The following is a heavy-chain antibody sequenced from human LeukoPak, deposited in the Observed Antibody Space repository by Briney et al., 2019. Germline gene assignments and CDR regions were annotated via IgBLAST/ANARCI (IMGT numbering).Heavy chain of an antibody. CDR2: ISDIGSI. CDR3: ASSSYSNYGPQFDP. D-gene: IGHD4-11*01. Sequence: PSETLSLTCAVSGGSISSGGYSWSWIRQPPGQGLEWIAYISDIGSINYNPSLKSRVTISLDTSKNQFSLKLSSVTAADTAVYYCASSSYSNYGPQFDPWGQGTLVTVSS. V-gene: IGHV4-61*08. CDR1: GGSISSGGYS. J-gene: IGHJ5*02.